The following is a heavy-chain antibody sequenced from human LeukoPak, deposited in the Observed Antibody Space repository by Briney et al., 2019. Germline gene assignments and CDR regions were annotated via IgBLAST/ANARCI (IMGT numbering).Heavy chain of an antibody. CDR1: GYSFTSYW. CDR2: IYLGDSDT. CDR3: ASPRSSVLTSAFDI. D-gene: IGHD3-16*01. J-gene: IGHJ3*02. Sequence: HGESLKISCKGSGYSFTSYWIGWVRQMPGKGLEWMRIIYLGDSDTRYSTSFQGQVTISADKSISTAYLQWSSLKASDTAIYYCASPRSSVLTSAFDIWGQGTMVTVSS. V-gene: IGHV5-51*01.